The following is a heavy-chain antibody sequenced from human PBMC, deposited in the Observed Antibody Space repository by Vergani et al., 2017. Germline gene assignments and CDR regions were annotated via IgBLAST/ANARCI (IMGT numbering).Heavy chain of an antibody. CDR2: IYYSGST. J-gene: IGHJ2*01. D-gene: IGHD2-21*02. CDR1: NDSVSNTFYY. CDR3: ARVGHLVAVTGEGPSLDI. V-gene: IGHV4-39*01. Sequence: QVQLQESGPGLVKPSETLSLTCTVSNDSVSNTFYYLGWIRQTPGKGLEWIGSIYYSGSTYYNPSLESRVTMSVDTSKSQFSLKLSSVTAADTAVYYCARVGHLVAVTGEGPSLDIWGRGTLVTVSS.